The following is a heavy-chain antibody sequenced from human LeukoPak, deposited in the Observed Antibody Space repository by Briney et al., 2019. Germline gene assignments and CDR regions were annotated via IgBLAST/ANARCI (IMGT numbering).Heavy chain of an antibody. Sequence: SETLSLTCTVSGGSISSYYWRWIRQPPGKGLEWIGYIYYSGSTNYNPSLKSRVTISVDTSKNQFSLKLSSVTAADTAVYYCARAASGPLFDYWGQGTLVTVSS. J-gene: IGHJ4*02. CDR1: GGSISSYY. V-gene: IGHV4-59*01. CDR2: IYYSGST. CDR3: ARAASGPLFDY. D-gene: IGHD2-15*01.